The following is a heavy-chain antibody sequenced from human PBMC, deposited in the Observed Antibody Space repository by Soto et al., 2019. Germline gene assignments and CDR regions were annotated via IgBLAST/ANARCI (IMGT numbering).Heavy chain of an antibody. J-gene: IGHJ5*02. V-gene: IGHV1-69*01. CDR1: GGTFSSFA. CDR3: AREAAAGTNRFDP. D-gene: IGHD6-13*01. Sequence: QVQLVQSGAEVKKPGSSVKVSCKASGGTFSSFAIIWVRHAPGQGLEWMGGVIPIFGTTDYAQKFQGRVTIIADEYTSTAYMELSSLRSEYTAVYYCAREAAAGTNRFDPWGQGTLVIVSS. CDR2: VIPIFGTT.